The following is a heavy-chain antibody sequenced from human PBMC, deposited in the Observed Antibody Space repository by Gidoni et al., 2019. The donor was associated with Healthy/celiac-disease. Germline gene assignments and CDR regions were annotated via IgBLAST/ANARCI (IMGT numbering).Heavy chain of an antibody. CDR2: IRGSGGST. CDR1: GFTVRVYP. V-gene: IGHV3-23*01. J-gene: IGHJ5*02. Sequence: EVQLFESGGGLVPPGGSLRSSCEASGFTVRVYPIRRVLQAPGKGLEWVSGIRGSGGSTYYEDSVKGRCTISRDNSKNTLYLQMNSLRAEDTAVYYCAKDATTIFGVGRGRWFDPWGQGTLVTVSS. D-gene: IGHD3-3*01. CDR3: AKDATTIFGVGRGRWFDP.